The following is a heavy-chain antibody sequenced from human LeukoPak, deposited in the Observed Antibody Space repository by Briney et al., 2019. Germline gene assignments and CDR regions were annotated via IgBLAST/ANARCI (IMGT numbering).Heavy chain of an antibody. CDR1: GFTFDDYG. J-gene: IGHJ6*03. D-gene: IGHD2-15*01. V-gene: IGHV3-20*04. Sequence: GGSLRLSCAAPGFTFDDYGMSWVRQAPGKGLEWVSGINWNGGSTGYADSVKGRFTISRDNAKNSLYLQMNSLRAEDTALYYCARLGYCSGGSCYYYYYMDVWGKGTTVTVSS. CDR2: INWNGGST. CDR3: ARLGYCSGGSCYYYYYMDV.